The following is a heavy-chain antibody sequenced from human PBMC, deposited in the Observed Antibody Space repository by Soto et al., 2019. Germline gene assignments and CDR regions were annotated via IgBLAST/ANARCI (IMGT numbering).Heavy chain of an antibody. CDR3: ARAAGYYGSGSYYWFDP. CDR2: IYYSGST. V-gene: IGHV4-30-4*01. J-gene: IGHJ5*02. D-gene: IGHD3-10*01. CDR1: GGSISSGDYY. Sequence: SETLSLTCTVSGGSISSGDYYWSWIRQPPGKGLEWIGYIYYSGSTYYNPSLKSRVTISVDTSKNQFSLKLSSVTAADTAVYYCARAAGYYGSGSYYWFDPWGQGTLVTVSS.